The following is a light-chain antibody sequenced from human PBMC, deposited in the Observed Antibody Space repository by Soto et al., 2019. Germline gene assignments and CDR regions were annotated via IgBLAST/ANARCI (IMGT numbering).Light chain of an antibody. V-gene: IGLV2-11*01. CDR1: SSDVGGYDY. CDR2: DVT. CDR3: CSYAGSYTSM. Sequence: QSALTQPRSVSGSPGHSVTISCTGTSSDVGGYDYVSWYQQHPGKAPKLIIYDVTERPSGVPDRFSGSKSGNTASLTISGLQAEDEAAYYCCSYAGSYTSMFGGGTKVTVL. J-gene: IGLJ3*02.